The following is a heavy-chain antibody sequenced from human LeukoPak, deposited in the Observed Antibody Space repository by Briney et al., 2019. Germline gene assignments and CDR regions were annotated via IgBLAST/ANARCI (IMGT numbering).Heavy chain of an antibody. J-gene: IGHJ4*02. Sequence: GGSLRLSCAASGFTFRNYPMGWVRQAPGKGLEWVSIMYDSGVSTYYADYVKRRFTISRDNSKTTLYMQMNSLRAEDTAVYYCARMSYDSSAYYDYWGQGTLVTVST. D-gene: IGHD3-22*01. CDR3: ARMSYDSSAYYDY. CDR2: MYDSGVST. V-gene: IGHV3-23*01. CDR1: GFTFRNYP.